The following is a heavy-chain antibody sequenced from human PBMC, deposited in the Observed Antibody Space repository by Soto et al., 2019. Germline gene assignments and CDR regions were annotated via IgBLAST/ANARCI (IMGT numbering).Heavy chain of an antibody. J-gene: IGHJ4*02. CDR3: ARLQRFDWSGRDFDE. CDR1: GGSFSGYY. CDR2: INHSGST. Sequence: SETLSLTCAVYGGSFSGYYWSWIRQPPGKGLEWIGEINHSGSTNYNPSLKSRVTISVDTSKNQFSLKLSSVTAADTAVYYCARLQRFDWSGRDFDEWGQGTLVTVSS. D-gene: IGHD3-9*01. V-gene: IGHV4-34*01.